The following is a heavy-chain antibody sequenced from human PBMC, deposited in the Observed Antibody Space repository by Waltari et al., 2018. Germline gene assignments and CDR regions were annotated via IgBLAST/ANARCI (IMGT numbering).Heavy chain of an antibody. CDR3: AKPIAVVTGIPGQPADA. CDR2: LFASGSTT. V-gene: IGHV3-23*05. J-gene: IGHJ5*02. D-gene: IGHD2-21*02. Sequence: EAQLEESGGGLVQPGGSLRLSCTASGFIFSKSAKSWVRQAPGKGLECVSSLFASGSTTYYADAVRGRFSVSRDNSQNTLFLQMDSLRVEDTAVYYCAKPIAVVTGIPGQPADAWGQGTLVVVSA. CDR1: GFIFSKSA.